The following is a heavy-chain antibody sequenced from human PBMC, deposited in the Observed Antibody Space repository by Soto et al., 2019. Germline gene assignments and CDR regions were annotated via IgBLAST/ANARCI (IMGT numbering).Heavy chain of an antibody. V-gene: IGHV1-2*02. CDR3: ARAYDILTGPTYNWFDP. Sequence: ASVKVSCKASGGTFSSYAISWVRQAPGQGLEWMGWINPNSGGTNYAQKFQGRVTMTRDTSISTAYMELSRLRSDDTAVYYCARAYDILTGPTYNWFDPWGQGTLVTVSS. CDR1: GGTFSSYA. CDR2: INPNSGGT. J-gene: IGHJ5*02. D-gene: IGHD3-9*01.